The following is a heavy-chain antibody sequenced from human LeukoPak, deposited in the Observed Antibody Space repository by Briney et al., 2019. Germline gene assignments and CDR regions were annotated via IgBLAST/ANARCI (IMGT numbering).Heavy chain of an antibody. CDR3: ARDIPYFGVVPYYYYYMDA. J-gene: IGHJ6*03. CDR1: GYTFTSYG. CDR2: ISAYNGNT. V-gene: IGHV1-18*01. Sequence: GASVKVSCKASGYTFTSYGISWVRQAPGQGLEWMGWISAYNGNTNYAQKLQGRVTMTTDTSTSTAYMELRSLRSDDTAVYYCARDIPYFGVVPYYYYYMDAWGKGTTVTVSS. D-gene: IGHD3-3*01.